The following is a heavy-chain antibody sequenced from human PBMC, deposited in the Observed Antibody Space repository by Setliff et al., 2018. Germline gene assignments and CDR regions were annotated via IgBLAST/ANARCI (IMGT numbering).Heavy chain of an antibody. D-gene: IGHD3-10*01. CDR1: GYSFSTCW. CDR3: ARHPYYYGSGTYLDNNNRWFDP. V-gene: IGHV5-51*01. Sequence: GESLKISCKGSGYSFSTCWIGWVRQMPGKGLEWMGIIYPGDSITRYSPSFQGQVTISVDKSINTAYLQWSSLRASETAIYYCARHPYYYGSGTYLDNNNRWFDPWGQGTLVTVSS. J-gene: IGHJ5*02. CDR2: IYPGDSIT.